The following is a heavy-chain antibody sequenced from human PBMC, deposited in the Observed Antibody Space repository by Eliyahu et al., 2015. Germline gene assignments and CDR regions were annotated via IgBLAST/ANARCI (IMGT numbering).Heavy chain of an antibody. D-gene: IGHD2-2*01. CDR1: GFTFSSYA. CDR2: ISGSGGST. CDR3: AKAPRDIVVVPAAWSYFDY. Sequence: EVQLLESGGGLVQPGGSLRLSCAASGFTFSSYAMSWVRQAPGKGLEWVSAISGSGGSTYYADSVKGRFTISRDNSKNTLYLQMNSLRAEDTAVYYCAKAPRDIVVVPAAWSYFDYWGQGTLVTVSS. V-gene: IGHV3-23*01. J-gene: IGHJ4*02.